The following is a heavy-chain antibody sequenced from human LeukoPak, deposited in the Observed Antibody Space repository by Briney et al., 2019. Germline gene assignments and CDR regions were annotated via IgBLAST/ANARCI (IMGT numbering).Heavy chain of an antibody. J-gene: IGHJ4*02. CDR1: GGSISSYY. V-gene: IGHV4-59*01. CDR2: IYYSGST. D-gene: IGHD1-26*01. CDR3: ARIVGATFDY. Sequence: SSETLSLICTVSGGSISSYYWSWIRQPPGKGLEWIGYIYYSGSTNYNPSLKSRVTISVDTAKNQFSLKLSSVTAADTAVYYCARIVGATFDYWGQGTLVTVSS.